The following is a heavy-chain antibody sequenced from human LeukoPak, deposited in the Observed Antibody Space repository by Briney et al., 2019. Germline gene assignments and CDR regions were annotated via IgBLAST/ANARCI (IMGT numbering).Heavy chain of an antibody. Sequence: GGSLRLSCAASGFTFSSYAMSWVRQAPGKGLEWVSAISGSGGSTYYADSVKGRFTISRDNAKNSLYLQMNSPRAEDTAVYYCARLDGSGRLKGILDHWGQGTLVTVSS. CDR2: ISGSGGST. D-gene: IGHD3-10*01. V-gene: IGHV3-23*01. J-gene: IGHJ4*02. CDR3: ARLDGSGRLKGILDH. CDR1: GFTFSSYA.